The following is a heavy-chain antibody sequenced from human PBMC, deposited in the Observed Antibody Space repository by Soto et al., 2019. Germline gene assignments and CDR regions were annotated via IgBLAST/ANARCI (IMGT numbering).Heavy chain of an antibody. J-gene: IGHJ4*02. CDR1: GYSFTSSW. CDR2: IYPGDSDT. Sequence: PGESLKISCKASGYSFTSSWIAWVRQMPGKGLEWMGSIYPGDSDTKYSPSFQGQVTISADKSSTAYLQWSSLKASDTAMYYCARPVSPGLVTRFDYWGQGTLVTGSS. CDR3: ARPVSPGLVTRFDY. V-gene: IGHV5-51*01. D-gene: IGHD2-21*02.